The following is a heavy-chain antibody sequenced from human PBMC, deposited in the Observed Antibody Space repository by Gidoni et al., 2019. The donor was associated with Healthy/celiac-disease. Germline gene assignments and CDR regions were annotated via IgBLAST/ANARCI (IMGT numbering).Heavy chain of an antibody. CDR1: GLTFSNYE. CDR2: ISSSGSTM. V-gene: IGHV3-48*03. J-gene: IGHJ3*02. D-gene: IGHD2-8*02. Sequence: EVQLVESGGGLVQPGGSLRLSCAASGLTFSNYEMNWVRQARGKGLEWVSYISSSGSTMFYADSVKGRFTISRDNAKNSLYLQMNSLRAEDTAVYYCARAGYCSGGVCYNDAFDIWGQGSMVTVSS. CDR3: ARAGYCSGGVCYNDAFDI.